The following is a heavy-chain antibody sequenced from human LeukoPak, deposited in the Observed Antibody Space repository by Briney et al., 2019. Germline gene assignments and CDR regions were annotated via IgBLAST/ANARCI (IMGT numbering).Heavy chain of an antibody. CDR1: GFTFSSYG. D-gene: IGHD4-11*01. J-gene: IGHJ5*02. V-gene: IGHV3-33*01. Sequence: AGRSLRLSCAASGFTFSSYGMHWVRQAPGKGLEWVAVIWYDGSNKYYADSVKGRFTISRDNSRNTLYLQMNSLRAEDTAVYYCASCLGCDYGNYAWGQGTLVTVSS. CDR3: ASCLGCDYGNYA. CDR2: IWYDGSNK.